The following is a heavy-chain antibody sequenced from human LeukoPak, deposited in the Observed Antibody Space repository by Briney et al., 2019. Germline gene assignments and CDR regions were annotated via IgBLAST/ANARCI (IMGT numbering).Heavy chain of an antibody. V-gene: IGHV1-69*04. D-gene: IGHD3-10*01. CDR1: GGTFSSYA. Sequence: GASVKVSCKASGGTFSSYAISWVRQAPGQGLEWMGRIIPILGIANYAQKFQGRVTITADKSTSTAYMELSSLRSEDTAVYYCARDRNQYYYGSGSPYYYFDYWGQGTLVTVSS. J-gene: IGHJ4*02. CDR2: IIPILGIA. CDR3: ARDRNQYYYGSGSPYYYFDY.